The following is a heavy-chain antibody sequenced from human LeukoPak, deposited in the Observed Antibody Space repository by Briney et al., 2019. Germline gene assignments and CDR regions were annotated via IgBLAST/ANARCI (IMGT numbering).Heavy chain of an antibody. V-gene: IGHV3-15*01. J-gene: IGHJ4*02. CDR3: ARAGLAYGSGLDY. CDR2: IKSKTDGGTT. D-gene: IGHD3-10*01. Sequence: GGSLRLSCAASGFTFSNAWMSWVRQAPGKGLEWVGRIKSKTDGGTTDYAAPVKGRFTISRDDSKNTLYLQMNSLRAEDTAVYYCARAGLAYGSGLDYWGQGTLVTVSS. CDR1: GFTFSNAW.